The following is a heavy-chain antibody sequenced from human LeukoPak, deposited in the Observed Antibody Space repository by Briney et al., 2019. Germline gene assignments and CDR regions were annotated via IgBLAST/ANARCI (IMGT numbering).Heavy chain of an antibody. J-gene: IGHJ4*02. D-gene: IGHD3-22*01. V-gene: IGHV3-53*01. CDR1: GFTVSSNY. Sequence: GGSLRLSCAASGFTVSSNYMSWVRQAPGKGLEWVSLIYSGGNTYYADSVKGRFTISRDNSKNMLYLQMTSLRAEDTAVYYCARADYYDSSGYNDYWGQGTLVTVSS. CDR3: ARADYYDSSGYNDY. CDR2: IYSGGNT.